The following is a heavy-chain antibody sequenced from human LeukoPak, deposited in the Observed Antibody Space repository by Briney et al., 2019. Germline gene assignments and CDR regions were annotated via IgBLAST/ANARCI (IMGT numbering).Heavy chain of an antibody. J-gene: IGHJ4*02. CDR1: GLTVSSNC. D-gene: IGHD3-22*01. V-gene: IGHV3-53*01. CDR2: IYSGGNT. Sequence: GSLRLSCAASGLTVSSNCMSWVRQAPGKGLEGVSFIYSGGNTYYADSVKGRFTISRDNSKNTVHLQMNSLRAEDTAMYYCARRAGDYSHPYDYWGQGTLVTVSS. CDR3: ARRAGDYSHPYDY.